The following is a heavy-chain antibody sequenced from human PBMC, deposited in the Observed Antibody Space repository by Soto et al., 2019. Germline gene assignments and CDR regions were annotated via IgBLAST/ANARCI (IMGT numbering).Heavy chain of an antibody. D-gene: IGHD7-27*01. J-gene: IGHJ4*02. CDR3: AREGGTGIFDY. CDR1: GFTFSSYS. CDR2: ISSSSSYI. V-gene: IGHV3-21*01. Sequence: GGSLRLSCAASGFTFSSYSMNWVRQAPGKGLEWVSSISSSSSYIYYADSVKGRFTISRDNAKNSLYLQMNSLRAEDTVVYYCAREGGTGIFDYWGQGTLVTVSS.